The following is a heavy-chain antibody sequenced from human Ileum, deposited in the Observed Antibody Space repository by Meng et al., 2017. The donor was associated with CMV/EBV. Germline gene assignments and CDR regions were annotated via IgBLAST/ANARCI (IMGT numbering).Heavy chain of an antibody. CDR3: ARLLSGSYSHFDY. V-gene: IGHV5-51*01. Sequence: GGSLRLSCKGSGYSFTSYWIGWVRQMPGKGLEWMGIIYPGDSDTRYSPSFQGQVTISADKSISTAYLQWSSLKASDTAMYYCARLLSGSYSHFDYWGQGTLVTVSS. D-gene: IGHD1-26*01. CDR2: IYPGDSDT. J-gene: IGHJ4*02. CDR1: GYSFTSYW.